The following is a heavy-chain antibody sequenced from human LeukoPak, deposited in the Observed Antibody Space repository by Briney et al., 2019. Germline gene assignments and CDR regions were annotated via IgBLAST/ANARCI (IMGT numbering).Heavy chain of an antibody. V-gene: IGHV1-46*01. J-gene: IGHJ4*02. CDR3: ARDSGSYYVGY. CDR1: GYTFTSYY. CDR2: INPSGGST. Sequence: ASVKVSCKASGYTFTSYYMHWVRQAPGQGLEWMGIINPSGGSTSYAQKFQGRVTMTWDTSTSTVYMELSSLRSEDTAVYYCARDSGSYYVGYWGQGTLVTVSS. D-gene: IGHD1-26*01.